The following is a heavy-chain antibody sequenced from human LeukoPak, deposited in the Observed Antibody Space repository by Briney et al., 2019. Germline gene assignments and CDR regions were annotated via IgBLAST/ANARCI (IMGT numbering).Heavy chain of an antibody. Sequence: GASVKVSCKTSGYSFTAFYIHWVRQAPGQGLEWMGWINPNSGGTNYGQNFQARVIMTRDTSISTAYMELSSLRSDDTAVYYCARGDGSYLLWGQGTLVTVSS. J-gene: IGHJ4*02. CDR1: GYSFTAFY. CDR3: ARGDGSYLL. V-gene: IGHV1-2*02. D-gene: IGHD1-26*01. CDR2: INPNSGGT.